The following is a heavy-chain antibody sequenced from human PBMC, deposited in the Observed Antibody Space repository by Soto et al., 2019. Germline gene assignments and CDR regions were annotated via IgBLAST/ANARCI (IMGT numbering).Heavy chain of an antibody. CDR3: ARASSRYCSRSSCYGVS. CDR2: ISAYNGNT. Sequence: ASVKVSCKASGYTFTSYGISWVRQAPGQGLEWMGWISAYNGNTNYAQKLQGRVTMTTDTSTDTAYMELRSLRSEDTAVYYCARASSRYCSRSSCYGVSWGQGTLVTVSS. V-gene: IGHV1-18*01. J-gene: IGHJ5*02. CDR1: GYTFTSYG. D-gene: IGHD2-2*01.